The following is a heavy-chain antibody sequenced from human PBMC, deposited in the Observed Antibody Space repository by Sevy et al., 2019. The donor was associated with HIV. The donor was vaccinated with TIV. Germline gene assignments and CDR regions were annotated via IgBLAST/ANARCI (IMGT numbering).Heavy chain of an antibody. CDR2: VNTRTGDT. J-gene: IGHJ4*02. V-gene: IGHV1-3*04. CDR3: ARDFCSGGSCYSAFVY. D-gene: IGHD2-15*01. Sequence: ASVKVSCKASGYSFTNYIMYWVRQAPGQGLEWMGWVNTRTGDTKYSEKFQGSVSITRDTSASISHMDLRGLKSEDTAVYYCARDFCSGGSCYSAFVYWGQGTLVTVSS. CDR1: GYSFTNYI.